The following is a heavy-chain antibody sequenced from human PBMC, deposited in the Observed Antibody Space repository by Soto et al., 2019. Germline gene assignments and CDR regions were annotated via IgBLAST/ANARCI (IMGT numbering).Heavy chain of an antibody. D-gene: IGHD3-9*01. J-gene: IGHJ4*02. V-gene: IGHV3-33*01. CDR2: IWYDGSNK. Sequence: QVQLVESGGGVVQPGRSLRLSCAASGFTFSNYGMHWVRQAPGKGLEWVAVIWYDGSNKYFADSVKGRFTISRDNSKNTLYLQMNSLRAEDSAVYYCARGEGTGHFDYWGQGTLVTVSS. CDR3: ARGEGTGHFDY. CDR1: GFTFSNYG.